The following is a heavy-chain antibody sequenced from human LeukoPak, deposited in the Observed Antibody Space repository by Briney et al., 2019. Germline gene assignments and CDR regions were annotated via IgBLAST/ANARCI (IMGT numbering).Heavy chain of an antibody. CDR2: INPNSGGT. CDR3: AREMGDDDAFDI. CDR1: GYTFTGYY. D-gene: IGHD5-24*01. J-gene: IGHJ3*02. V-gene: IGHV1-2*02. Sequence: EASVKVSCKASGYTFTGYYMHWVRQAPGQGLEWMGWINPNSGGTNYAQKFQGRVTMTRDMSISTAYMELSRLRSDDTAVYYCAREMGDDDAFDIWGQGTMVTVSS.